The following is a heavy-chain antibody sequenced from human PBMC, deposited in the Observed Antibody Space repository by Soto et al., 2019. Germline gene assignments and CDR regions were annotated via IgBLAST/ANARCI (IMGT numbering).Heavy chain of an antibody. D-gene: IGHD6-13*01. CDR3: ARHPRTRIAAQYYYYYMDV. Sequence: GESLKISCKGSGYSFTSYWIGWVRQMPGKGLEWMGIIYPGDSDTRYSPSFQGQVTISADKSISTAYLQWSSLKASDTAMYYCARHPRTRIAAQYYYYYMDVWGKGTTVTVSS. CDR2: IYPGDSDT. CDR1: GYSFTSYW. V-gene: IGHV5-51*01. J-gene: IGHJ6*03.